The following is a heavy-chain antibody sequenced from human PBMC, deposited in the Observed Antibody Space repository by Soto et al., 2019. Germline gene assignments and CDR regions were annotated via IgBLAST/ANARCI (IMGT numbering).Heavy chain of an antibody. V-gene: IGHV1-8*01. CDR1: GYTFTSYD. CDR2: MNPNSGNT. D-gene: IGHD2-2*01. J-gene: IGHJ5*02. CDR3: AICPGVPALRGFDP. Sequence: QVQLVQSGAEVKKPGASVKVSCKASGYTFTSYDINWVRQATGQGLEWMGWMNPNSGNTGYAQKFQGRVTMTRNTAISTAYMELRSLRSEDTAVYSCAICPGVPALRGFDPWGQGTLVTVSS.